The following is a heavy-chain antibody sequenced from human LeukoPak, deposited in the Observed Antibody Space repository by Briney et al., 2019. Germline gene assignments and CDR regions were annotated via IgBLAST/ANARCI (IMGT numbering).Heavy chain of an antibody. CDR1: GYTFTGYY. CDR2: MNPNSGNT. J-gene: IGHJ4*02. V-gene: IGHV1-8*03. CDR3: ARGRGATTRGVYYFDY. Sequence: GASVKVSCKASGYTFTGYYMHWVRQATGQGLEWMGWMNPNSGNTGYAQKFQGRVTITRNTSISTAYMELSSLRSGDTAVYYCARGRGATTRGVYYFDYWGQGTLVTVSS. D-gene: IGHD1-26*01.